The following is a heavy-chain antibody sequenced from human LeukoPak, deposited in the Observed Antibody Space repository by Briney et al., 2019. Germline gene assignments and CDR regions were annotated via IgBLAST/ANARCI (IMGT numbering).Heavy chain of an antibody. CDR1: GGTFSSYA. Sequence: GASVNVSCKASGGTFSSYAISWVRQAPGQGLEWMGGIIPIFGTANYAQKFQGRVTITADESTSTAYMELSSLRSEDTAVYYCATGGGDWYSDLWGRGTLVTVSS. CDR2: IIPIFGTA. J-gene: IGHJ2*01. D-gene: IGHD3-10*01. CDR3: ATGGGDWYSDL. V-gene: IGHV1-69*01.